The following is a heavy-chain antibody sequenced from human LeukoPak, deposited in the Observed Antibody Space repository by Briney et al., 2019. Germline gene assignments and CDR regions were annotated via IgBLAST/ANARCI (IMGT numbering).Heavy chain of an antibody. CDR1: GFTFSSSA. Sequence: PGGSLRLSCAASGFTFSSSAMSWDRQAPGKGLEWVSAISNNGGYTYYADSVQGRFTISRDNSKSTLCLQMNSLRAEDTAVYYCAKQLGYCSDGSCYFPYWGQGTLATVSS. CDR2: ISNNGGYT. CDR3: AKQLGYCSDGSCYFPY. V-gene: IGHV3-23*01. D-gene: IGHD2-15*01. J-gene: IGHJ4*02.